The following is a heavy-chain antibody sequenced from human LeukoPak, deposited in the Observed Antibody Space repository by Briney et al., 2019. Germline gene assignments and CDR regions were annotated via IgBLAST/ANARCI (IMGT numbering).Heavy chain of an antibody. CDR2: IYTSGST. J-gene: IGHJ4*02. CDR3: ASGFDSYGLIPPYY. D-gene: IGHD5-18*01. CDR1: GGSISSGSYY. Sequence: PSETLSLTCTVSGGSISSGSYYWSWIRQPAGKGLEWIGRIYTSGSTNYNPSLKSRVTISVDTSKNQFSLKLSSVTAADTAVYYCASGFDSYGLIPPYYWGQGTLVTVSS. V-gene: IGHV4-61*02.